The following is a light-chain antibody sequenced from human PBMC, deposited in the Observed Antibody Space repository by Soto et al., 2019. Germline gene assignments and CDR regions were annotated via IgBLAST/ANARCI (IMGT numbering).Light chain of an antibody. CDR1: QSVSSSY. CDR2: DAS. V-gene: IGKV3-20*01. Sequence: ENVLTQSPGTLSLSPGERATLSCRASQSVSSSYLAWYQQKPGQAPRLLIYDASSRATGIPDWFSGSGSGTEFTLTISRLEPEDFAVYYCQQYGSLPRTFGQGTKVEIK. CDR3: QQYGSLPRT. J-gene: IGKJ1*01.